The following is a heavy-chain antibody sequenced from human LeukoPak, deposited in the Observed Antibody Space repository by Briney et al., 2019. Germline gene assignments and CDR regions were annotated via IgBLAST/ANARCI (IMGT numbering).Heavy chain of an antibody. D-gene: IGHD3-22*01. CDR2: ISAYNGNT. CDR1: GYTFTSYG. J-gene: IGHJ4*02. CDR3: ARVRNYYDSSGYYLPETYFDY. V-gene: IGHV1-18*01. Sequence: ASMKVSCKVSGYTFTSYGISWVRQAPGQGLEWMGWISAYNGNTNYAQKLQGRVTMTTDTSTSTAYMELRSLRSDDTAVYYCARVRNYYDSSGYYLPETYFDYWGQGTLVTVSS.